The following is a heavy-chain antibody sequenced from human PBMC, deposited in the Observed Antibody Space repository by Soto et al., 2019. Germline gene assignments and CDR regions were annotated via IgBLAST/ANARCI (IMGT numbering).Heavy chain of an antibody. CDR3: TRVGGYYGDYPNFDY. V-gene: IGHV4-59*01. Sequence: PSETLSLTCSVSGSSIRPYYWSWIRQPPGKGLEWIGNIYYSGSTNYNPSHKSRVIMSVASSTNQVSLRLNSMTAADTAVYYCTRVGGYYGDYPNFDYWGQGALVTVSS. J-gene: IGHJ4*02. D-gene: IGHD4-17*01. CDR2: IYYSGST. CDR1: GSSIRPYY.